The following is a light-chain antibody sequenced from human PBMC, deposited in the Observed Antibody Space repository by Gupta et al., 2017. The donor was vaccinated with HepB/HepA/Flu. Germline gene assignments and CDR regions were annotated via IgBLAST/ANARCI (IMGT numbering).Light chain of an antibody. CDR1: QNVVPNF. CDR2: GTS. V-gene: IGKV3-20*01. CDR3: QQYGTSHV. J-gene: IGKJ4*01. Sequence: EIVLTQSPGTLSLSPGERATLSCRASQNVVPNFLAWYQHRPGQAPRRLIYGTSNRATGIPDRFNGSGSGTDFTLTIARLEPEDSAVYYCQQYGTSHVFGGGTKVEIK.